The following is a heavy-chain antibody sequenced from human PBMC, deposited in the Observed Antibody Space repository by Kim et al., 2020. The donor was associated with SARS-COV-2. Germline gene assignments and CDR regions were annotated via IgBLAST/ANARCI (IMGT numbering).Heavy chain of an antibody. CDR3: ANPTQSGRRVAGGVY. V-gene: IGHV3-23*05. CDR2: IYDTSSKT. J-gene: IGHJ4*01. Sequence: GGSLRLSCAASGFTFSSCSMSWVRQAPGKGLEWVSSIYDTSSKTFYADSVKGRFTISRDNSKNTLYLQMNNLGADDTAVYYCANPTQSGRRVAGGVYWG. D-gene: IGHD6-19*01. CDR1: GFTFSSCS.